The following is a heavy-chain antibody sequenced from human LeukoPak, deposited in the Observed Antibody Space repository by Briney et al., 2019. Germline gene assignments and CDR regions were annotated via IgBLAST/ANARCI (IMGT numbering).Heavy chain of an antibody. D-gene: IGHD3-16*01. CDR1: GGAISSDTYY. Sequence: SQTLSVTCTVSGGAISSDTYYWSWIRQPARKGLEWIGRIYTSGSTNYNPSLKSRVTISLDTSKNQFSLKLSSVTAADTAVYYCARELGIWGQGTLVTVSS. CDR3: ARELGI. CDR2: IYTSGST. V-gene: IGHV4-61*02. J-gene: IGHJ4*02.